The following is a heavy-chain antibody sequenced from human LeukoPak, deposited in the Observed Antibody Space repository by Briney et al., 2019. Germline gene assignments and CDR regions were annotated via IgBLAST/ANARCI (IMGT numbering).Heavy chain of an antibody. D-gene: IGHD3-10*01. V-gene: IGHV3-23*01. CDR2: ISGSGDST. CDR3: AKPYYYGSRSYMDY. CDR1: GFTFSSHA. J-gene: IGHJ4*02. Sequence: HAGGSLRLSCAASGFTFSSHAMNWVRQAPGKGLEWVSAISGSGDSTYYADSVKGRFTISRDNSKNMLYLQMNSLRAEDTAVYYCAKPYYYGSRSYMDYWGQGTLVTVSA.